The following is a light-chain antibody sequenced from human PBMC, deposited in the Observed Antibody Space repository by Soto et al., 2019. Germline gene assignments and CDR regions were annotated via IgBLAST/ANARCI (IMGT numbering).Light chain of an antibody. J-gene: IGKJ4*01. CDR2: AAS. V-gene: IGKV1-12*01. CDR3: QQSNSFPLT. Sequence: DIQMTQSPSSVSASVGDRVTITCRASQVISSWLAWYQQKPGKAPNLLIYAASSLQSGVPSRFSGSGSETDFTLTIGILQPEDFATYYCQQSNSFPLTFGGGTKVEIK. CDR1: QVISSW.